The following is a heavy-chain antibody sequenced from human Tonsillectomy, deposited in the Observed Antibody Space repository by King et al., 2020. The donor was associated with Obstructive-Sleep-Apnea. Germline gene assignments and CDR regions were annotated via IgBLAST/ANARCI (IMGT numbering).Heavy chain of an antibody. CDR1: GFTFSGSA. V-gene: IGHV3-73*01. CDR3: TRVAGPTVYDS. D-gene: IGHD5/OR15-5a*01. J-gene: IGHJ5*02. Sequence: VQLVESGGGLVQPGGSLKVSCAASGFTFSGSAMHWVRQAAGKGLEWVGRIRSKSSTYATTYAESVRGRFTISRDDSKNTTYLQMDRLKDEDTAVYFCTRVAGPTVYDSWGQGTLVTVSS. CDR2: IRSKSSTYAT.